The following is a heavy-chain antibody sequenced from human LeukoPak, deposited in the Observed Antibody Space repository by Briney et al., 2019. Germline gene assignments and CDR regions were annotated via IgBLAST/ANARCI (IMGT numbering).Heavy chain of an antibody. V-gene: IGHV4-34*01. Sequence: SETLSLTCAVYGASFNTYYWTWIRQSPDKGLERIGEFKHDGDTNVNPSLRSRVVLSVDASKNQFSLKMTSVTAADTAIYFCARGPVALPNDRLSLFFDFWGQGTLVTVSS. CDR3: ARGPVALPNDRLSLFFDF. D-gene: IGHD2-8*01. CDR1: GASFNTYY. CDR2: FKHDGDT. J-gene: IGHJ5*01.